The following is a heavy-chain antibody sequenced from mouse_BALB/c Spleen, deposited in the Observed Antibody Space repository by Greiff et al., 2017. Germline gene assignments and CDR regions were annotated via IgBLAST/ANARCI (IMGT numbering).Heavy chain of an antibody. D-gene: IGHD2-4*01. Sequence: DVKLQESGPSLVKPSQTLSLTCSVTGDSITSGYWNWIRKFPGNKLEYMGYISYSGSTYYNPSLKSRISITRDTSKNQYYLQLNSVTTEDTATYYCARGATMITTRASYAMDYWGQGTSVTVSS. CDR3: ARGATMITTRASYAMDY. CDR1: GDSITSGY. CDR2: ISYSGST. J-gene: IGHJ4*01. V-gene: IGHV3-8*02.